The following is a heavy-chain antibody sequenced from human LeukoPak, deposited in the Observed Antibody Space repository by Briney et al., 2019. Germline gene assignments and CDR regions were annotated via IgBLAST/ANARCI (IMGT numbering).Heavy chain of an antibody. CDR2: ISGSGGST. D-gene: IGHD3-10*01. Sequence: LAGGSLRLSCAASGFTFRSYSMSWVRQAPGKGLEWVSAISGSGGSTYYADSVKGRFTISRDNSKNTLYLQMNSLRAEDTAVYYCAKDRPITMVRGVRGSDYWGQGTLVTVSS. V-gene: IGHV3-23*01. CDR1: GFTFRSYS. CDR3: AKDRPITMVRGVRGSDY. J-gene: IGHJ4*02.